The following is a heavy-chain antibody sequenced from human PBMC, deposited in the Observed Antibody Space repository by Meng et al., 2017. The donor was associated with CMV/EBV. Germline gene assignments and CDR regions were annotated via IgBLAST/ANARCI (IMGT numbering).Heavy chain of an antibody. J-gene: IGHJ6*02. Sequence: SLKISCAASGLTFDDYAMHWVRQAPGKGLEWVSGISWNSGSIGYADSVKGRFTISRDNAKNSLYLQMNSLRAEDTALYYCAKDISSVYKPYYYYGMDVWGQGTTVTVSS. CDR2: ISWNSGSI. D-gene: IGHD1-14*01. CDR1: GLTFDDYA. CDR3: AKDISSVYKPYYYYGMDV. V-gene: IGHV3-9*01.